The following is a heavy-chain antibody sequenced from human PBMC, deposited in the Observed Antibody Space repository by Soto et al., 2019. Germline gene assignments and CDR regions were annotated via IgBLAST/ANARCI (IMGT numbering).Heavy chain of an antibody. CDR1: GYTFTSYD. D-gene: IGHD2-2*01. J-gene: IGHJ6*03. CDR2: MNPNSGNT. CDR3: AREPREVGYCSSTSCSPRLNYYYYMDV. V-gene: IGHV1-8*01. Sequence: ASVKLSCKASGYTFTSYDINWVRQATEQGLEWMGWMNPNSGNTGYAQKFQGRVTMTRNTSISTAYMELSSLRSEDTAVYYCAREPREVGYCSSTSCSPRLNYYYYMDVWGKGTTVTVSS.